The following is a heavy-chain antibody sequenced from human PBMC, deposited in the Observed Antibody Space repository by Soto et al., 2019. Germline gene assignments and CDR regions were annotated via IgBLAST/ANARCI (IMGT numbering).Heavy chain of an antibody. CDR1: GFTFSSYG. D-gene: IGHD6-13*01. Sequence: GGSLRLSCAASGFTFSSYGMHWVRQAPGKGLEWEAVISYDGSNKYYADTVKGRFTISRDNSKNTLYLQMNSLRAEDTAVYYCAKDAASGKGSYFDYWGQGTLVTVSS. CDR2: ISYDGSNK. CDR3: AKDAASGKGSYFDY. J-gene: IGHJ4*02. V-gene: IGHV3-30*18.